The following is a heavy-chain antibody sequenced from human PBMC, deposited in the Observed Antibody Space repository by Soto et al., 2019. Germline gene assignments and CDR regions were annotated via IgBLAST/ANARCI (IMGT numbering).Heavy chain of an antibody. CDR1: GRSFSGYY. J-gene: IGHJ6*02. Sequence: QVQLQQWGAGLLKPSETLSLTCAVYGRSFSGYYWTWIRQPPGKGLEWIGEINHSGNTNYNPSLKSRVTISVDTSKNEFSLKLSSVTAADTAVYYCARRYSSGWRYYYCGMDVWGQGTTVTVSS. CDR3: ARRYSSGWRYYYCGMDV. V-gene: IGHV4-34*01. D-gene: IGHD6-19*01. CDR2: INHSGNT.